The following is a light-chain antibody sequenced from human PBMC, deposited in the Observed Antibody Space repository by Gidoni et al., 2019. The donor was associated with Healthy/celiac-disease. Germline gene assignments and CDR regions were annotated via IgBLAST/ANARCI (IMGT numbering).Light chain of an antibody. J-gene: IGLJ1*01. CDR1: KLGDEY. Sequence: SYELTQPPSVSVSPGQTASITCSGDKLGDEYACWYQQKPGQSPVLVIYQDSKRPSGIPERFSGSNSGNTATLTISGTQAMDEADYYCQAWDDYVFGTGTKVTVL. CDR3: QAWDDYV. CDR2: QDS. V-gene: IGLV3-1*01.